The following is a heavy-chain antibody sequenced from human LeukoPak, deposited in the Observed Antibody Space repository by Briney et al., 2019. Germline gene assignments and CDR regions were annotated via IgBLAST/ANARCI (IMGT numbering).Heavy chain of an antibody. J-gene: IGHJ4*02. CDR2: IKEDGSEK. V-gene: IGHV3-7*01. Sequence: GSLRLSCAASGFTFSSYWMSWVRQAPGKGLEWVANIKEDGSEKFYVDSVKGRFTISRDNAKISLYLQMNSLRAEDTAVYYCARDRGSSDYFDYWGQGTLVTASS. CDR1: GFTFSSYW. CDR3: ARDRGSSDYFDY. D-gene: IGHD6-6*01.